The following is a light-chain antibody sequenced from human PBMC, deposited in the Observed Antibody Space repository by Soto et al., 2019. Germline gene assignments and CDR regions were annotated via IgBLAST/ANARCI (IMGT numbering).Light chain of an antibody. CDR3: QQYASSHRT. CDR2: GAS. J-gene: IGKJ1*01. V-gene: IGKV3-20*01. Sequence: EVVLTQSPVTLSLSPGERATLSCRASQSFRGLLAWYQQKPGQAPRLLIYGASSRATGIPDRVSGSGSGTDFNLTISRLEPEDFGVYYCQQYASSHRTFGQGTKVDIK. CDR1: QSFRGL.